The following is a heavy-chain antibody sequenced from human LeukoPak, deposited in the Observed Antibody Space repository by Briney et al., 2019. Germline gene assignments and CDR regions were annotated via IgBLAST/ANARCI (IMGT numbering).Heavy chain of an antibody. Sequence: GGSVRLSCAASVFTFTSYSMNWVRQAPCKGLEWVAVISYDGSNKYYADSVKGRFTISRDNSKDTLYLQMNSLRAEDTAVYYCARDQQQWEDYWGQGTLVTVSS. CDR2: ISYDGSNK. CDR3: ARDQQQWEDY. J-gene: IGHJ4*02. D-gene: IGHD6-19*01. CDR1: VFTFTSYS. V-gene: IGHV3-30-3*01.